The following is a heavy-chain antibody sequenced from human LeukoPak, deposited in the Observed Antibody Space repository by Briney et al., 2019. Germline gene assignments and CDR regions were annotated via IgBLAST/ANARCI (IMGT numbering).Heavy chain of an antibody. J-gene: IGHJ4*02. CDR2: ISGSGGST. D-gene: IGHD3-9*01. CDR3: AKAGDYGILTGYPLIDY. CDR1: GFTFSSYA. Sequence: GGSLRLSCAASGFTFSSYAMSWVRQAPGKGLEWASAISGSGGSTYYADSVKGRFTISRDNSKNTLYLQMNSLRAEDTAVYYCAKAGDYGILTGYPLIDYWGQGTLVTVSS. V-gene: IGHV3-23*01.